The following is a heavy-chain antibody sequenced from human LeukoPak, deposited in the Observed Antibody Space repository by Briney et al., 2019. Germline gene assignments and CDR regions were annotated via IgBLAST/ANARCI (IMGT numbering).Heavy chain of an antibody. V-gene: IGHV4-61*01. D-gene: IGHD4-17*01. CDR3: ASSTTFQAFDI. CDR1: RVSITSGNYC. Sequence: SETLSLTCTVSRVSITSGNYCWSWIRQPPGKGLEWIGYIYYSGSTNYNPSLKSRVTISVDTSKNQFSLKLSSVTAADTAVYYCASSTTFQAFDIWGQGTMVTVSS. CDR2: IYYSGST. J-gene: IGHJ3*02.